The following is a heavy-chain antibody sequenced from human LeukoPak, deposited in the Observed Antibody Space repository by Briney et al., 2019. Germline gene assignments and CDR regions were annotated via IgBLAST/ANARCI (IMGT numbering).Heavy chain of an antibody. CDR3: ALDRVSHCDY. CDR2: ISSSGGTI. D-gene: IGHD6-6*01. J-gene: IGHJ4*02. Sequence: GGSLRLSCSASGFTFSSYAMSWVRQAPGKGLEWVSYISSSGGTIYYADSVKGRFTISRDNAKNSLYLQMNSLRAEDTAVYYCALDRVSHCDYWGQGTLVTVSS. CDR1: GFTFSSYA. V-gene: IGHV3-48*03.